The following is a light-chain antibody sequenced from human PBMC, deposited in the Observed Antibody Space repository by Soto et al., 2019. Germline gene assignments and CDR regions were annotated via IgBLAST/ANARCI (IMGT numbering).Light chain of an antibody. V-gene: IGKV3-20*01. CDR1: QSVNIF. Sequence: EIVLTQSPGTLSLSPGERATLSCRASQSVNIFLAWFQQKPGQAPRLLIFHASNRATDVPDRFSGSGSGTDFTLTITRLEPEDSAVYYCHHYVGSPWAFGQGTRVEIK. CDR3: HHYVGSPWA. CDR2: HAS. J-gene: IGKJ1*01.